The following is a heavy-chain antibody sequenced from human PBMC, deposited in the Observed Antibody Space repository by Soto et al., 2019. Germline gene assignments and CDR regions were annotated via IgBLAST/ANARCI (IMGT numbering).Heavy chain of an antibody. CDR3: ARGPSSYYYGMDV. V-gene: IGHV3-53*01. J-gene: IGHJ6*02. Sequence: PGGSLRRSCAASGFTVSSNYMSWVRQAPGKGLEWVSVIYSGGSTYYADSVKGRLTISRDNSKNTLYLQMNSLRAEDTAVYYCARGPSSYYYGMDVWGQGTTVTVSS. CDR2: IYSGGST. CDR1: GFTVSSNY.